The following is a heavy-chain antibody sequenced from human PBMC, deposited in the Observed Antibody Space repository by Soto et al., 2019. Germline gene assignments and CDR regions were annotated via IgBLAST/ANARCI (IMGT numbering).Heavy chain of an antibody. CDR1: GGSISSYY. D-gene: IGHD3-3*01. CDR3: ARLGVLRFLEWQKPPYYYYMAV. CDR2: IYYSGST. Sequence: SETLSLTCTVSGGSISSYYWSWIRQPPGKGLEWIGYIYYSGSTNYNPSLKSRVTISVDTSKNQFSLKLSSVTAADTAVYYCARLGVLRFLEWQKPPYYYYMAVWGKGPTVA. V-gene: IGHV4-59*08. J-gene: IGHJ6*03.